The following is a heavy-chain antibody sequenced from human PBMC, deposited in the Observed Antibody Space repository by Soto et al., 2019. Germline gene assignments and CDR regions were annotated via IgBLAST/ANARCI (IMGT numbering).Heavy chain of an antibody. Sequence: SETLSLTCAVYGGSFSGYYWSCIRQPPGKGLEWIGEINHSGSTNYNPSLKSRVTISVDTSKNQFSLQLSSVTAADTAVYYCARVSSGYPDWGQGTMVTVSS. CDR1: GGSFSGYY. CDR2: INHSGST. J-gene: IGHJ4*02. V-gene: IGHV4-34*01. CDR3: ARVSSGYPD. D-gene: IGHD3-22*01.